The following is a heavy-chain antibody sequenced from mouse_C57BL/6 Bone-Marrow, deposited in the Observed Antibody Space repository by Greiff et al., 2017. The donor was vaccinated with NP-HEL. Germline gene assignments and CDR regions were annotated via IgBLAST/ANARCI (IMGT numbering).Heavy chain of an antibody. V-gene: IGHV5-12*01. D-gene: IGHD3-2*02. J-gene: IGHJ3*01. CDR3: ARGGAAQASFAY. CDR2: ISNGGGST. Sequence: DVKLVESGGGLVQPGGSLKLSCAASGFTFSDYYMYWVRQTPEKRLEWVAYISNGGGSTYYPDTVKGRFTISRDNAKNTLYLQMSRLKSEDTAMYYCARGGAAQASFAYWGQGTLVTVSA. CDR1: GFTFSDYY.